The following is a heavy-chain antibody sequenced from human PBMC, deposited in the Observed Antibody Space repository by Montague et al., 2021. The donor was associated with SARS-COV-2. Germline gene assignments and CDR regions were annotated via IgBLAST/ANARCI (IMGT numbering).Heavy chain of an antibody. CDR3: AHKVKWELYYFDY. J-gene: IGHJ4*02. D-gene: IGHD4-23*01. Sequence: PALVKPTQTLTLTCTFSGFSLSTSGMCVSWIRQPPGKALEWLALIFWDDDKRYSPSLKNRVTITKDTSKNQVVLRMTNMDPLDTATYYCAHKVKWELYYFDYWGQGTLVTVSS. CDR2: IFWDDDK. CDR1: GFSLSTSGMC. V-gene: IGHV2-5*08.